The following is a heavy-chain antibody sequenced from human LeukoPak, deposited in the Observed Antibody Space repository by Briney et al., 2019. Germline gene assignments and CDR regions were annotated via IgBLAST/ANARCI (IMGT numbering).Heavy chain of an antibody. CDR2: IYYSGST. J-gene: IGHJ3*02. V-gene: IGHV4-39*07. Sequence: SETLSLTCTVSGGSISSSSYYWGWIRQPPGKGLEWIGSIYYSGSTYYNPSLKSRVTISVDTSKNQFSLKLSSVTAADTAVYYCARLDEGILRGVYAFDIWGQGTMVTVSS. CDR3: ARLDEGILRGVYAFDI. CDR1: GGSISSSSYY. D-gene: IGHD3-10*01.